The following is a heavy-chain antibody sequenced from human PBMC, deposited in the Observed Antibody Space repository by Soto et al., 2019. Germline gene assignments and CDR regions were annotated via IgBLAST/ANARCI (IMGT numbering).Heavy chain of an antibody. J-gene: IGHJ4*02. Sequence: EVQLVESGGGLVKPEGSLRLSCAASGFTFNSYSMNWVRQAPGKGLEWVSSMSRSSRYIYYADSVKGRFTISRDNARNSVYLQMNSLRAEDTAVYYCARDGGVAATLANYFDYWGQGTLVTVSS. CDR2: MSRSSRYI. CDR3: ARDGGVAATLANYFDY. D-gene: IGHD2-15*01. V-gene: IGHV3-21*01. CDR1: GFTFNSYS.